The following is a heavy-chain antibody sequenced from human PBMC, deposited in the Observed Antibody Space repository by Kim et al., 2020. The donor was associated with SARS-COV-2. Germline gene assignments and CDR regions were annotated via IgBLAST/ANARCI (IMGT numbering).Heavy chain of an antibody. J-gene: IGHJ4*02. V-gene: IGHV3-7*01. CDR3: ARGQQLVY. D-gene: IGHD6-13*01. Sequence: DGTDENYVDSVEGRFSISRDHTQNSVYVQVSSLRVEDTAIYYCARGQQLVYWGQGTLVTVSS. CDR2: DGTDE.